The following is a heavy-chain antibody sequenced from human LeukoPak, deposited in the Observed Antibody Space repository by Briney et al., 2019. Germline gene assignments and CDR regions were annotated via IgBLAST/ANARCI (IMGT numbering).Heavy chain of an antibody. CDR1: GFTFSNYA. CDR2: ISGSGGST. V-gene: IGHV3-23*01. Sequence: GGSLRLSCVASGFTFSNYAMSWVRQAPGKGLEWVSAISGSGGSTYYADSVKGRFTISRDNSKNTLYLQMNSLRAEDTAVYYCAKVSWPLKAAAGTGYFQHWGQGTLVTVSS. D-gene: IGHD6-13*01. CDR3: AKVSWPLKAAAGTGYFQH. J-gene: IGHJ1*01.